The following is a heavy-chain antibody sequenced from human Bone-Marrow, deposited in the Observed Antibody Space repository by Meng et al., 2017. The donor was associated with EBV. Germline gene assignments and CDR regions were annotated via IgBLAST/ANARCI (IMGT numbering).Heavy chain of an antibody. CDR2: ISGTGSYI. CDR3: ARESGSWYFDY. Sequence: EVQLVAXXXXXXKPXGXXXLSCAASGFTFSNYNINWVRQAPGKGLEWVSSISGTGSYIYYADSVKGRFTISRDNAKNSLILQMNSLRAEDTAVYYCARESGSWYFDYWGQGTLVTVSS. V-gene: IGHV3-21*01. CDR1: GFTFSNYN. J-gene: IGHJ4*02. D-gene: IGHD6-13*01.